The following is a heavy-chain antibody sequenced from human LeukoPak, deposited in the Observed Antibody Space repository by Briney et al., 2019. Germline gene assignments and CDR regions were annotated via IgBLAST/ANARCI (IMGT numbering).Heavy chain of an antibody. Sequence: SETLSLTCTVSGASVSGSPYYWGWIRQPPGKVLEWIGSIYSSGSTYYNTSLQSRVTISIETSKNQISLRLKSVTAADTAMYYRAKSGGYGLIDYWGQGTLVTVSS. CDR3: AKSGGYGLIDY. CDR2: IYSSGST. D-gene: IGHD1-26*01. J-gene: IGHJ4*02. CDR1: GASVSGSPYY. V-gene: IGHV4-39*01.